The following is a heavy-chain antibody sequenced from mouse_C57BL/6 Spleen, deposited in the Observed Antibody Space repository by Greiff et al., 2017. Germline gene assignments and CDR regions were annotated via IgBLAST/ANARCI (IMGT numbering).Heavy chain of an antibody. J-gene: IGHJ2*01. CDR2: IYPSDSET. CDR1: GYTFTSYW. V-gene: IGHV1-61*01. CDR3: ARDSSGYIDY. D-gene: IGHD3-2*02. Sequence: QVQLQQPGAELVRPGSSVKLSCKASGYTFTSYWMDWVKQRPGQGLEWIGNIYPSDSETHYNQKFKDKATLTVDKSSSTAYMQLSSLTSEDSAVYYCARDSSGYIDYWGQGTTVTVSS.